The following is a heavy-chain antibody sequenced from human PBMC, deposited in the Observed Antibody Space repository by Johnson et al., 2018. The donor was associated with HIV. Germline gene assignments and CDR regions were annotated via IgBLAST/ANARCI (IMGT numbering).Heavy chain of an antibody. J-gene: IGHJ3*02. Sequence: QMQLVESGGGVVQPGRSLRLSCAASGFTFSSYGMHWVRQAPGKGLEWVAVISYDGSNKYYADSVKGRFTISRDNSKNTLYLQMNSLRAEETAVYYCARDLVVGDHSTPLTHAFDIWGQGTMVTVSS. CDR1: GFTFSSYG. V-gene: IGHV3-30*03. CDR3: ARDLVVGDHSTPLTHAFDI. CDR2: ISYDGSNK. D-gene: IGHD1-26*01.